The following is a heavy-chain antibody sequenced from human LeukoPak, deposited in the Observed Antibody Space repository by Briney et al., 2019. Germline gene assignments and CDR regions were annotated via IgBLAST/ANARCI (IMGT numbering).Heavy chain of an antibody. J-gene: IGHJ3*02. D-gene: IGHD2-15*01. CDR3: ARVKLAAGMHAFDI. Sequence: ASVKVSCKASGYTFTSYDISWVRQATGQGLEWMGWMNPNSGNTGYAQKFQGRVTMTRNTSISTAYMELSSLRSEDTAVYYCARVKLAAGMHAFDIWGLGTMVAVSS. V-gene: IGHV1-8*01. CDR2: MNPNSGNT. CDR1: GYTFTSYD.